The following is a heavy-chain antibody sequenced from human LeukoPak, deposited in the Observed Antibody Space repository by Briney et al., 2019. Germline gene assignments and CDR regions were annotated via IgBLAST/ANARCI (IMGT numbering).Heavy chain of an antibody. V-gene: IGHV3-74*03. J-gene: IGHJ4*02. D-gene: IGHD3-9*01. Sequence: LAGGSLRLSCAASGFTFSNYWMHWVRQVSGKGLVCVSRINIDGASTTYADSVKGRFTISRDNAKNALYLQMNSLRAEDTAVYYCARGSNDWYGIDYWGQGALVNVSS. CDR2: INIDGAST. CDR1: GFTFSNYW. CDR3: ARGSNDWYGIDY.